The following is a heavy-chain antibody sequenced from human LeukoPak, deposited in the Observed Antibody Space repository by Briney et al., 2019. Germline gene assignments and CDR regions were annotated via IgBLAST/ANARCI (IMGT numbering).Heavy chain of an antibody. V-gene: IGHV3-11*03. CDR1: GGSFSGYY. J-gene: IGHJ4*02. D-gene: IGHD1-26*01. CDR2: ISSSSSYT. CDR3: ARTVVGALTIDY. Sequence: LSLTCAVYGGSFSGYYWSWIRQAPGKGLEWVSYISSSSSYTNYADSVKGRFTISRDNAKNSLYLQMNSLRAEDTAVYYCARTVVGALTIDYWGQGTLVTVSS.